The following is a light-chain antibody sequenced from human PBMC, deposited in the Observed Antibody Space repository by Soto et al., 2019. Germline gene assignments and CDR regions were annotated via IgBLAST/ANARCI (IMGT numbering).Light chain of an antibody. V-gene: IGLV2-14*01. Sequence: QSVLTQPASVSGSPGQSITISCTGTSSDVGGENYVSWYQQHPGKAPKLIIFEVSNRPSGVSDRFSGSNSGNTASLTISGLQAEDEADYYCTSYSRYRVLVFGGGTKVTVL. CDR1: SSDVGGENY. J-gene: IGLJ3*02. CDR3: TSYSRYRVLV. CDR2: EVS.